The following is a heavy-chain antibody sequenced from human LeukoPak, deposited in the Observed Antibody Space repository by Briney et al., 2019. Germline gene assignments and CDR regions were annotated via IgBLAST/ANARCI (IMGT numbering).Heavy chain of an antibody. J-gene: IGHJ6*03. CDR3: ARGSLEYYYYMDV. V-gene: IGHV1-2*02. CDR1: GYNFRDYY. CDR2: INPKSGGT. Sequence: GASVKVSCKASGYNFRDYYMHWVRQAPGQGLEWLGWINPKSGGTDYAQQFQGRVTMTRDTSSSTDYLEVRSLRSDDTAVYYCARGSLEYYYYMDVWGKGTTVTVSS.